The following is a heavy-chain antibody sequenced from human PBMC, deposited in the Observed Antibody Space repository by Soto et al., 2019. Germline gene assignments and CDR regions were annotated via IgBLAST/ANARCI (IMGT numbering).Heavy chain of an antibody. V-gene: IGHV2-26*01. CDR3: ARIRASYGDYGVDAFDI. CDR2: IFSNDAK. CDR1: GFSLSNARMG. D-gene: IGHD4-17*01. J-gene: IGHJ3*02. Sequence: QVTLKESGPVLVKPTETLTLTCTVSGFSLSNARMGVSWIRQPPGKALEWLAHIFSNDAKSYSTSLKSRLTISKETSKSQVVLTMTNMDPVDTATYYCARIRASYGDYGVDAFDIWGQGTMVTVSS.